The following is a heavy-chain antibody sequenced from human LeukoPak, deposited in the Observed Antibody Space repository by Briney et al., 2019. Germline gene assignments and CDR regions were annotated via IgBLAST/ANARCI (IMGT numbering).Heavy chain of an antibody. J-gene: IGHJ3*02. Sequence: RWASVKVSCKASGYTFTSYGISWVRQAPGQGLEWMGWISAYNGNTNYAQKLQGRVTMTTDTSTSTAYMELRSLRSDDTAVYYCARDPAPLVVPAGIHAFDIWGQGTMVTVSS. V-gene: IGHV1-18*01. D-gene: IGHD2-2*01. CDR2: ISAYNGNT. CDR1: GYTFTSYG. CDR3: ARDPAPLVVPAGIHAFDI.